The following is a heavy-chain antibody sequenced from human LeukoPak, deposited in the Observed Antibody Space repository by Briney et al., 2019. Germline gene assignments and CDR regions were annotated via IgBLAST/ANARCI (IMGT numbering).Heavy chain of an antibody. V-gene: IGHV4-34*01. J-gene: IGHJ6*03. CDR3: PVSRYMDV. D-gene: IGHD5/OR15-5a*01. CDR1: GGSFSGYD. CDR2: INHGGST. Sequence: SETLSLTCAVYGGSFSGYDWSWTRQPPGKGLEWIGEINHGGSTSYNPSLKSRVTISVDTSKNQFSLKLSSVTAADTAVYYGPVSRYMDVWGKGTTVTVSS.